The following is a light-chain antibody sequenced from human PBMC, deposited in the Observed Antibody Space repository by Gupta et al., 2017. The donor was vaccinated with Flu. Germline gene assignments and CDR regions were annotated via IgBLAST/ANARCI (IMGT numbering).Light chain of an antibody. J-gene: IGLJ2*01. Sequence: QTVRITCQGDSLRSYYASWYQQKPGQAPVLVIYGKNNRPSGIPDRFSGSSSGNTASLTITGAQAEDEADYYCNSRDSSGNHPWVFGGGTKLTVL. CDR2: GKN. CDR1: SLRSYY. V-gene: IGLV3-19*01. CDR3: NSRDSSGNHPWV.